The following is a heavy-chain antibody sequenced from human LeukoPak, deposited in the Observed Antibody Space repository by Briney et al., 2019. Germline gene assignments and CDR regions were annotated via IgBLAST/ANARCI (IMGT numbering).Heavy chain of an antibody. CDR1: GFTFSSYW. V-gene: IGHV3-7*01. Sequence: GGSLRLSCAASGFTFSSYWMSWVRQAPGKGLEWVANIRQDGSEKYYVDSVKGRFTIPRDNAKNSLYLQMNSLRAEDTAVYYCATVGKAEYYFDYWGQGTLVTVSS. D-gene: IGHD4-23*01. J-gene: IGHJ4*02. CDR3: ATVGKAEYYFDY. CDR2: IRQDGSEK.